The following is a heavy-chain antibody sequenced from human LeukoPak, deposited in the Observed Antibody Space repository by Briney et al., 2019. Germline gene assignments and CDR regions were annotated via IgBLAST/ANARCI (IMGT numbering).Heavy chain of an antibody. CDR3: ARVWFGDPSGAFDI. CDR1: GGSLNSYY. J-gene: IGHJ3*02. D-gene: IGHD3-10*01. CDR2: IYYNRST. V-gene: IGHV4-59*08. Sequence: PSETLSLTCTVSGGSLNSYYWSWIRQPPGKGLEWIGYIYYNRSTNYIPPLKSRVTISLDTSKNQFSLKLTSVTAVDTAVYYCARVWFGDPSGAFDIWGQGTMVTVSS.